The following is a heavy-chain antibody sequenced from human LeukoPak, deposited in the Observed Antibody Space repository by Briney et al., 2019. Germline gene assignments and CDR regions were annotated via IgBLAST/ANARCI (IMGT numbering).Heavy chain of an antibody. CDR1: GYTFTGYY. CDR3: ARVPYSGYDYAFLDY. Sequence: ASVKVSCKASGYTFTGYYMHWVRQAPGQGLEWMGWINPNSGGTNYAQKFQGWVTMTRDTSISTAYMELSRLRSDDTAVYYCARVPYSGYDYAFLDYWGQGTLVTVSS. D-gene: IGHD5-12*01. V-gene: IGHV1-2*04. J-gene: IGHJ4*02. CDR2: INPNSGGT.